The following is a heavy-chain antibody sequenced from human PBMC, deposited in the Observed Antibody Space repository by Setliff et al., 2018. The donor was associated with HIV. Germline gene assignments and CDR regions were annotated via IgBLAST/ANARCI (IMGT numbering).Heavy chain of an antibody. Sequence: SVKVSCKASGGTFSNYAISWVRQAPGQGLEWMGGIIPIFGSINYAQKFQGRVTITTDESTGTAYMELSSLRSEDTAVYYCARVPNQELYFYGMDVWGQGTTVTVSS. V-gene: IGHV1-69*05. J-gene: IGHJ6*02. D-gene: IGHD1-7*01. CDR1: GGTFSNYA. CDR2: IIPIFGSI. CDR3: ARVPNQELYFYGMDV.